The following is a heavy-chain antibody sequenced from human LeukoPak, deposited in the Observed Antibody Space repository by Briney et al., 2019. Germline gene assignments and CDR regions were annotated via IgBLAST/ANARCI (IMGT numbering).Heavy chain of an antibody. CDR2: INPNGGGT. CDR1: GYTFTSYD. V-gene: IGHV1-2*02. CDR3: TRSRGISAVDY. Sequence: ASVKVSCKASGYTFTSYDINWVRQAPGQGLEWMGWINPNGGGTRYAQKFQGRVTMTRDTSISTAYMELSRLRSDDTAVYYCTRSRGISAVDYWGQGTLVTVSS. D-gene: IGHD3-3*02. J-gene: IGHJ4*02.